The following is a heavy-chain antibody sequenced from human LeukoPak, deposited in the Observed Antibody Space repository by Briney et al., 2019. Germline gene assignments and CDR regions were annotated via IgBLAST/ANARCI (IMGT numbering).Heavy chain of an antibody. V-gene: IGHV1-18*01. Sequence: ASVKVSCKASGYTFTSYGISWVRQAPGQGLEWMGWISAYNGNTNYAQKLQGRVTMTTDTSTSTAYMELRSLRSDDTAVYYCARVSWDYVWGSYRYNPFDYWGQGTLVTVSS. CDR3: ARVSWDYVWGSYRYNPFDY. D-gene: IGHD3-16*02. CDR1: GYTFTSYG. CDR2: ISAYNGNT. J-gene: IGHJ4*02.